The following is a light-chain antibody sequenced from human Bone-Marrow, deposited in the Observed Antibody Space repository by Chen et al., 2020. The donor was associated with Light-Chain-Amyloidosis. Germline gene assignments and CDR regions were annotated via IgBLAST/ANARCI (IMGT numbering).Light chain of an antibody. CDR2: EVT. CDR1: SSDVGGDNH. Sequence: QPALPQPASVSGPPGHSIPLSCTGTSSDVGGDNHVSWYQQHPDKAPKLMIYEVTNRPSWVPDRFSGSKSDNTASLTISGLQTEDEADYFCSSYTITNTLVFGSGTRVTVL. CDR3: SSYTITNTLV. J-gene: IGLJ1*01. V-gene: IGLV2-14*01.